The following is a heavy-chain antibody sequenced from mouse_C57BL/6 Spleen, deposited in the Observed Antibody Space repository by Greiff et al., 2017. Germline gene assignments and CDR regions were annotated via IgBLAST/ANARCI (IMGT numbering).Heavy chain of an antibody. J-gene: IGHJ2*01. Sequence: QVQLKQSGAELVRPGTSVKVSCKASGYDFTNYFIDWVKQRTGQGLEWIGVINPGSGGTNYNEKFKGKATLTADTASSTAYMQLSKLTSEDSAVYSCKKSCYNSNYDWGQGTTLTVSS. CDR2: INPGSGGT. CDR1: GYDFTNYF. V-gene: IGHV1-54*01. CDR3: KKSCYNSNYD. D-gene: IGHD2-5*01.